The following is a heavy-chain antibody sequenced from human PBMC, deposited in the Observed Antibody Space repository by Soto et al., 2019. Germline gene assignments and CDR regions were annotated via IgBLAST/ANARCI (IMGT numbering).Heavy chain of an antibody. D-gene: IGHD4-17*01. CDR2: MNPNSGNT. V-gene: IGHV1-8*01. J-gene: IGHJ6*02. Sequence: QVQLVQSGAEVKKPGASVKVSCKASGYTFTSYDINWVRQSTGQGLEWMGWMNPNSGNTGYAQKFQGRVTMTSNTSISTAYMELSSRRSDDTAVYYCAATVTASHYYYGMDVWGQGTTVTVSS. CDR1: GYTFTSYD. CDR3: AATVTASHYYYGMDV.